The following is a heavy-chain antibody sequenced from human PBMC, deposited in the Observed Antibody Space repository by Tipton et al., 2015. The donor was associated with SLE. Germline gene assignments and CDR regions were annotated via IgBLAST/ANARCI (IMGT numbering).Heavy chain of an antibody. D-gene: IGHD5-12*01. CDR3: SRTDVLVATSWYFDL. Sequence: TLSLTCAVSGGSISSGGYSWSWIRQPPGKGLELIGYIYHSGSTYYNPSLKSRVTISVDTSKNQFSLKLSSVTAADTAVYYCSRTDVLVATSWYFDLWGRGTLVTVSS. CDR2: IYHSGST. J-gene: IGHJ2*01. V-gene: IGHV4-30-2*01. CDR1: GGSISSGGYS.